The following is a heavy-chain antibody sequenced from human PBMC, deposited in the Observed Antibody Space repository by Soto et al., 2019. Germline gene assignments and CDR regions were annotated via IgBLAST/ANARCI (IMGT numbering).Heavy chain of an antibody. CDR3: ARDGPYYYASRMDV. CDR2: LHSGGDT. Sequence: EVQLVESGGGLVQPGGSLRLSCVASGIPVSSNYMTWVRQAPGKGLEWVSVLHSGGDTYYANLKGRFTISRHDSTNTLFLQMNSLTAEDTAVYYCARDGPYYYASRMDVWGQGTTVTVSS. V-gene: IGHV3-53*04. J-gene: IGHJ6*02. CDR1: GIPVSSNY. D-gene: IGHD3-10*01.